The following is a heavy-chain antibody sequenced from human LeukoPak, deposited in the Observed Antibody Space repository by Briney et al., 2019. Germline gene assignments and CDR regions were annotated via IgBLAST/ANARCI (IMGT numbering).Heavy chain of an antibody. Sequence: PGGSLRLSCAASGFTFSSHWMTWVRQAPGKGLEWVANINQDGSERYYVDSVKGRFTISRDNAKNSLYLQMNSLRAEDTALYYCARSGFYYMDVWGKGTTVTVSS. V-gene: IGHV3-7*03. D-gene: IGHD6-25*01. CDR2: INQDGSER. CDR1: GFTFSSHW. J-gene: IGHJ6*03. CDR3: ARSGFYYMDV.